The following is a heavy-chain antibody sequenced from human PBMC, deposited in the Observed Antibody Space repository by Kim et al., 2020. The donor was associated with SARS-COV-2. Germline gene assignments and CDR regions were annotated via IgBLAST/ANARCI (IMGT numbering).Heavy chain of an antibody. CDR2: ISGTGGST. CDR1: GFTFSTYA. J-gene: IGHJ4*01. D-gene: IGHD3-3*01. V-gene: IGHV3-23*01. CDR3: ARRITISGVGYYFDY. Sequence: GGSLRLSCAASGFTFSTYAMSWVRQAPGKGLEWVSGISGTGGSTYYADSVKGRFTMSRDNYRNTLNLQMSSLRAGDTAVYYCARRITISGVGYYFDYWG.